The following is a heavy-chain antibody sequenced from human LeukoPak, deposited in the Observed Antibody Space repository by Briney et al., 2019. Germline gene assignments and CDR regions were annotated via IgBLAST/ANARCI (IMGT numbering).Heavy chain of an antibody. D-gene: IGHD6-19*01. CDR2: IYYSGST. V-gene: IGHV4-61*01. CDR3: ARVSSSGWYSVDY. Sequence: SETLSLTCTVSGGSISSSSYYWSWIRQPPGKGLEWIGYIYYSGSTKYNPSLKSRVTISVDTSKNQFSLKLSSVTAADTAVYYCARVSSSGWYSVDYWGQGTLVTVSS. J-gene: IGHJ4*02. CDR1: GGSISSSSYY.